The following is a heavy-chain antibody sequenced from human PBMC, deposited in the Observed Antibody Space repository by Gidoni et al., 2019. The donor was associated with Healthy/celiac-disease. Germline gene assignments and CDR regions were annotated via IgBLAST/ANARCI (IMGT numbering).Heavy chain of an antibody. CDR1: GGTFSSYA. CDR3: ARGGYSGYDWLAYYYGMDV. V-gene: IGHV1-69*01. J-gene: IGHJ6*02. CDR2: IIPIFGTA. Sequence: QVQLVQSGAEVKKPGSSVKVSCKASGGTFSSYAISWVRQAPGQGLEWMGGIIPIFGTANYAQKFQGRVTITADESTSTAYMELSSLRSEDTAVYYCARGGYSGYDWLAYYYGMDVWGQGTTVTVSS. D-gene: IGHD5-12*01.